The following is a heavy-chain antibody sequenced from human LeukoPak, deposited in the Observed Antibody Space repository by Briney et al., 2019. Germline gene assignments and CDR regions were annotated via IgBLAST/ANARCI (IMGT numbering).Heavy chain of an antibody. CDR2: ISSTGGTT. CDR1: GFTFSSYG. Sequence: GGSLRLSCAASGFTFSSYGMSWVRQAPGKGLEWVSAISSTGGTTYYADSVKGRFTISRDNSKNTLYLQMNSLRAEDTAVYYCVRDHHRRLYDSQARDTFDIWGQGTVVTVSS. J-gene: IGHJ3*02. D-gene: IGHD3-22*01. CDR3: VRDHHRRLYDSQARDTFDI. V-gene: IGHV3-23*01.